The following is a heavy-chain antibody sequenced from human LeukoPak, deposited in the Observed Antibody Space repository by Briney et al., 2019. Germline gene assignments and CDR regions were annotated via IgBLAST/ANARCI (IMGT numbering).Heavy chain of an antibody. D-gene: IGHD6-13*01. CDR2: IPYDGSNK. V-gene: IGHV3-30*04. J-gene: IGHJ4*02. Sequence: PGGSLRLSCAASGFTFSSYAMHWVRQAPGKGLECVALIPYDGSNKYYADSVKGRFTVSRDNSKNTLYLQMNSLRAEDTAVYYCVRGAYSSSWLNFDYWGQGTLVTVSS. CDR1: GFTFSSYA. CDR3: VRGAYSSSWLNFDY.